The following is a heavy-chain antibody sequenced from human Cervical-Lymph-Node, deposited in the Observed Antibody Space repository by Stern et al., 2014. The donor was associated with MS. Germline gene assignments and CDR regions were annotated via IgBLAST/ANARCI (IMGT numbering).Heavy chain of an antibody. CDR3: ARVVRDMEGANYYGMDV. CDR2: VIPIIATS. J-gene: IGHJ6*02. Sequence: QVQLVESGAEVRKPGSSAKVSCKAPGGTFSSYALTRVRQPPGQGIEYMGGVIPIIATSYYAQEFQDRVPITADEFTGTAYMELSSLRPEDTAVYYCARVVRDMEGANYYGMDVWGQGTTVIVSS. D-gene: IGHD3-10*02. V-gene: IGHV1-69*01. CDR1: GGTFSSYA.